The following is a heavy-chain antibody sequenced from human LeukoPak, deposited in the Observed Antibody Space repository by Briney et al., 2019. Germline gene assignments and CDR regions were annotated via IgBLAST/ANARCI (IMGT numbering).Heavy chain of an antibody. V-gene: IGHV1-69*06. CDR2: IIPIFGTA. CDR3: ARGQMVRGVIIGLYCYMDV. Sequence: SVKVSCKASGGTFSSYAISWVRQAPGQGLEWMGGIIPIFGTANYAQKFQGRVTITADKSTSTAYMELSSLRSEDTAVYYCARGQMVRGVIIGLYCYMDVWGKGTTVTVSS. D-gene: IGHD3-10*01. J-gene: IGHJ6*03. CDR1: GGTFSSYA.